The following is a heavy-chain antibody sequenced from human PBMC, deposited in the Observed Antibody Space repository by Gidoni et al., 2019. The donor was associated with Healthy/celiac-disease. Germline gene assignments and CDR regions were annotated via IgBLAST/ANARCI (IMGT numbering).Heavy chain of an antibody. CDR1: GGSISSAGYY. CDR2: IYYSGGT. J-gene: IGHJ4*02. Sequence: QVQLQESGPGLVTHSQTLSLPFTVFGGSISSAGYYWSWIRQHPGNGLEWIGYIYYSGGTYYNPSLKSRVTISVDTSKNQFSLKLSAVTAADTAVYYCARSTRMGYSSSAYYFDYWGQGTLVTVSS. V-gene: IGHV4-31*03. D-gene: IGHD6-6*01. CDR3: ARSTRMGYSSSAYYFDY.